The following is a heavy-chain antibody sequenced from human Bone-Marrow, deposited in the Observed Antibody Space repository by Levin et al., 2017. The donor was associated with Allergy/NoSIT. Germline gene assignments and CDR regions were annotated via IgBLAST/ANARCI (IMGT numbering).Heavy chain of an antibody. CDR1: GYTFTSFD. CDR2: MYPNSDNA. Sequence: GESLKISCKTSGYTFTSFDINWVRQATGQGLEWMGWMYPNSDNAGYAQKFQGRVTMTRNTSISTAYMELSILRSEDTAIYYSARGELGSGYLFDYWGQGTLVTVSS. J-gene: IGHJ4*02. CDR3: ARGELGSGYLFDY. D-gene: IGHD5-12*01. V-gene: IGHV1-8*01.